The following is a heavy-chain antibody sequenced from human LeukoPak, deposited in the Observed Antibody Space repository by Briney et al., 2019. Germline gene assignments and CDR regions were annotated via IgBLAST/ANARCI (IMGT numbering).Heavy chain of an antibody. CDR2: IYYSGST. V-gene: IGHV4-31*03. CDR1: GGSISSGGYY. CDR3: ARVQRWLQLLAFDY. Sequence: PSQTLSLTCTVSGGSISSGGYYWSWIRQHPGKGLEWIGYIYYSGSTSYNPSLKSRVTISVDTSKNQFSLKVSSVTAADTAVYYCARVQRWLQLLAFDYWGQGTLVTVSS. J-gene: IGHJ4*02. D-gene: IGHD5-24*01.